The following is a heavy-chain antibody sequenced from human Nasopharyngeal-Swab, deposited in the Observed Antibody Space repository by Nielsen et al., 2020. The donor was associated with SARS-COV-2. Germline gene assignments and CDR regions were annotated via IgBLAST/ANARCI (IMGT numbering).Heavy chain of an antibody. V-gene: IGHV3-33*03. Sequence: GGSLRLSCTASGFTFSNYDIHWLRQTPGKGLEWVAVMWYAGSSERYADSVKGRFTISRDISKNTLYLQMNSLRAEDTALYYCAKDSGAGFCSGGTCFPTNHWGQGTLVTVSS. D-gene: IGHD2-15*01. J-gene: IGHJ5*02. CDR2: MWYAGSSE. CDR3: AKDSGAGFCSGGTCFPTNH. CDR1: GFTFSNYD.